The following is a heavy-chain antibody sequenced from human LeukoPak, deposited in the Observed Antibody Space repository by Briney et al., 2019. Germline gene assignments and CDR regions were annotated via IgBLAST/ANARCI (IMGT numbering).Heavy chain of an antibody. CDR3: ARDYCGGDCYTY. V-gene: IGHV4-39*07. CDR2: IYYSGST. J-gene: IGHJ4*02. Sequence: SEALSLTCTVSGGSISSSSYYWGWIRQPPGKGLEWIGSIYYSGSTYYNPSLKSRVTISVDTSKNQFSLKLSSVTAADTAVYYCARDYCGGDCYTYWGQGTLVTVSS. CDR1: GGSISSSSYY. D-gene: IGHD2-21*02.